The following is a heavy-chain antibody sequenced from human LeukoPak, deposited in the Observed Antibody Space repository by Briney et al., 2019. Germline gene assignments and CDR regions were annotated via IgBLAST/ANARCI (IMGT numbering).Heavy chain of an antibody. CDR3: ARGAITYYYDSSGFIDY. CDR1: GYTFTGYY. CDR2: ISPNSGGT. V-gene: IGHV1-2*02. Sequence: ASVKVSCKASGYTFTGYYMHWVRQAPGQGLEWMGWISPNSGGTNYAQKFQGRVTMTRDTSISTAYMELSRLRSDDTAVYYCARGAITYYYDSSGFIDYWGQGTLVTVSS. D-gene: IGHD3-22*01. J-gene: IGHJ4*02.